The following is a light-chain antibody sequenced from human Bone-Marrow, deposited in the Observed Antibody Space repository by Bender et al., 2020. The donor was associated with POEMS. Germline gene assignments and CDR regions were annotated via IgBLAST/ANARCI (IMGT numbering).Light chain of an antibody. CDR3: SSYAGSRAV. Sequence: QSALTQPASVSGSPGQSITISCTGSDSNIGAGNDVHWYQQFPGTAPKLVIYGNRNRPSGVPDRFSGSKSGNTASLTVSGLQAEDEADYYCSSYAGSRAVFGTGTKVTVL. V-gene: IGLV1-40*01. CDR2: GNR. CDR1: DSNIGAGND. J-gene: IGLJ1*01.